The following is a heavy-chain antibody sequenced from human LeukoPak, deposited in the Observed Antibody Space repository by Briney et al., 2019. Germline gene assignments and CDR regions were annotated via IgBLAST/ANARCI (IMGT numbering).Heavy chain of an antibody. D-gene: IGHD6-6*01. CDR3: AKDARPVSYNWFDP. Sequence: GGSLRLCCAASGFTFSSYGMHWVRQAPGKGLEWVAFIRYDGSNKYYADSVKGRFTISRDNSKNTLYLQMNSLRAEDTAVYYCAKDARPVSYNWFDPWGQGTLVTVSS. V-gene: IGHV3-30*02. J-gene: IGHJ5*02. CDR1: GFTFSSYG. CDR2: IRYDGSNK.